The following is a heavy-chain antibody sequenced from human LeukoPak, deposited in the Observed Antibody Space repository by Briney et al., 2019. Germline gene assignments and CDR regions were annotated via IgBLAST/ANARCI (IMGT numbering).Heavy chain of an antibody. V-gene: IGHV1-18*01. D-gene: IGHD6-13*01. J-gene: IGHJ6*02. Sequence: ASVKVSCEASGYTFTSYGISWVRQAPGQGLEWMGWISAYNGNTNYAQKLQGRVTMTTDTSMSTAYMELRSLRSDDTAVYYCATHVAAAGTYYYYGMDVWGQGTTVTVSS. CDR1: GYTFTSYG. CDR2: ISAYNGNT. CDR3: ATHVAAAGTYYYYGMDV.